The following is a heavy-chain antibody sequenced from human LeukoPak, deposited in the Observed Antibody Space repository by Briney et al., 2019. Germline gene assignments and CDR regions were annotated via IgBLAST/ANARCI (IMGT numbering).Heavy chain of an antibody. V-gene: IGHV3-21*01. CDR2: ISSSSSYI. D-gene: IGHD5-24*01. CDR1: GFTFSSYS. Sequence: GGSLRLSCAASGFTFSSYSMNWVRQAPGKGLEWVSSISSSSSYIYYADSVKGRFTISRDNAKNSLYLQMNSLRAEDTAVYYCARRGEMATIHDYGGQGTLVTVSS. J-gene: IGHJ4*02. CDR3: ARRGEMATIHDY.